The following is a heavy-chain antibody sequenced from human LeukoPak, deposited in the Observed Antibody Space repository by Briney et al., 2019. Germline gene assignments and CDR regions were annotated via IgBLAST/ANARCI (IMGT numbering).Heavy chain of an antibody. J-gene: IGHJ4*02. V-gene: IGHV4-34*08. CDR1: GFTFSSYE. Sequence: PGGSLRLSCAASGFTFSSYEMNWVRQAPGKGLEWIGEINDGGRTSYNPSLKSRVTMSVDTSKNQFSLKMNSVTAADTAVYYCADSGAFDYWGQGILVTVSS. D-gene: IGHD2-15*01. CDR3: ADSGAFDY. CDR2: INDGGRT.